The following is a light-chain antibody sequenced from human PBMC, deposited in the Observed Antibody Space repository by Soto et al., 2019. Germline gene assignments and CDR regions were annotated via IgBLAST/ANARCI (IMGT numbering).Light chain of an antibody. V-gene: IGKV3-15*01. Sequence: EIVMTQSPATLSVSPVEIAKLYFISSQSVHSNLAWYQQKPGQAPRLLIYGASTRATGIPARFSGSGSGTDFTLTINGVEPEDFAVYYRQKYGTARFSFGQGT. CDR2: GAS. CDR1: QSVHSN. J-gene: IGKJ2*03. CDR3: QKYGTARFS.